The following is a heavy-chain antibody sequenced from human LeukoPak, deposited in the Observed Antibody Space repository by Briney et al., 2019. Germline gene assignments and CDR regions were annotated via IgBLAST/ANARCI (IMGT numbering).Heavy chain of an antibody. CDR3: ARRSFDWLLSGWFDP. J-gene: IGHJ5*02. Sequence: ASVNVSFKSSGYTFTSYDINWVRQATGQGLEWMGWMNPNSGNTGYAQKFQGRVTMPRNTSISTAYMELSSLRSEDTAVYYCARRSFDWLLSGWFDPWGQGTLVTVSS. V-gene: IGHV1-8*01. CDR1: GYTFTSYD. D-gene: IGHD3-9*01. CDR2: MNPNSGNT.